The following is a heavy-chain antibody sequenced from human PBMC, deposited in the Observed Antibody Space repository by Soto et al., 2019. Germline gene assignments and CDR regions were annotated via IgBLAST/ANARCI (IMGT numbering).Heavy chain of an antibody. V-gene: IGHV3-23*01. J-gene: IGHJ4*02. CDR2: ISGTGGNT. Sequence: GGSLRLSCAAPGFTFSSYAMSWVRQAPGKGLEWVSGISGTGGNTYYADSVRGRFTISRDSSKNTLYLQMNSLRAEDTAVYFCAKTYSDFWSGSDYWGQGTLVTVSS. D-gene: IGHD3-3*01. CDR3: AKTYSDFWSGSDY. CDR1: GFTFSSYA.